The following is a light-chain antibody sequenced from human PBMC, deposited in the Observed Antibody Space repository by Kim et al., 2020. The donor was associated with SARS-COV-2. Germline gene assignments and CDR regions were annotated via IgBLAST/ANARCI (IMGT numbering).Light chain of an antibody. J-gene: IGLJ3*02. V-gene: IGLV3-19*01. CDR3: SSRASSDDHVV. Sequence: SSELTQDPAISVALGQTVRITCQGDILRNSYTTWYQQKPGQAPVLVLHGKHRRPSGIPDRFSGSTSGDTSILTITGPQAEDEADYYCSSRASSDDHVVFGGGTQLTVL. CDR2: GKH. CDR1: ILRNSY.